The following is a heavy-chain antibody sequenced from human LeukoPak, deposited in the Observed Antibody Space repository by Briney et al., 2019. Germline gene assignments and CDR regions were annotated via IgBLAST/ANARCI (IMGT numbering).Heavy chain of an antibody. Sequence: NPGGSLRLSCAASGFTFSSYSMNWVRQAPGKGLEWVSSISSSSSYIYYADSVKGRFTTSRDNAKNSLYLQMNSLRAEDTAVYYCARDGRYYDSSGSQYWGQGTLVTVSS. V-gene: IGHV3-21*01. J-gene: IGHJ4*02. CDR1: GFTFSSYS. D-gene: IGHD3-22*01. CDR3: ARDGRYYDSSGSQY. CDR2: ISSSSSYI.